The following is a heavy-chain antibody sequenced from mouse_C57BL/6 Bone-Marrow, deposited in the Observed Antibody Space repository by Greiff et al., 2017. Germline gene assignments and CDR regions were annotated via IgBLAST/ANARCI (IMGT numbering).Heavy chain of an antibody. D-gene: IGHD1-1*01. Sequence: EVQLQQSGPELVKPGASVKISCKASGYTFTDYYMNWVKQSHGKSLEWIGDINPNNGGTSYNQKFKGKATLTVAKSSSTAYMELRSLTSEDSAVYYCARPYGSTIFDYWGQGTTLTVSS. J-gene: IGHJ2*01. CDR3: ARPYGSTIFDY. V-gene: IGHV1-26*01. CDR2: INPNNGGT. CDR1: GYTFTDYY.